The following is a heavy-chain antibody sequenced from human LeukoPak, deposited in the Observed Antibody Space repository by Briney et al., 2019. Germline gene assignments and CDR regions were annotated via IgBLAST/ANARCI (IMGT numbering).Heavy chain of an antibody. CDR3: AELGITTIVCV. CDR2: ISSSGSTI. Sequence: GGSLRLSCAASGFTFSRYAMSWVRQAPGKGVEGVSYISSSGSTIYYADSVKGRFTISRHNANSSLYLQMNSLRPEDTAVYYCAELGITTIVCVSGKGTTVTPSS. V-gene: IGHV3-48*03. J-gene: IGHJ6*04. D-gene: IGHD3-22*01. CDR1: GFTFSRYA.